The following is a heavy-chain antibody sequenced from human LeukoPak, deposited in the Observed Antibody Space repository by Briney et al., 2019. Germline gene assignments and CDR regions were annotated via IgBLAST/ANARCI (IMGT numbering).Heavy chain of an antibody. CDR1: GFTFSDYY. D-gene: IGHD3-16*01. CDR2: ISSSGSTI. V-gene: IGHV3-11*01. CDR3: AKDYNYVWGSAMLSYAFDI. J-gene: IGHJ3*02. Sequence: TSGGSLRLSCAASGFTFSDYYMSWIRQAPGKGLEWVSYISSSGSTIYYADSVKGRFTISRDNAKNSLYLQMNSLRAEDTAVYYCAKDYNYVWGSAMLSYAFDIWGQGTMVTVSS.